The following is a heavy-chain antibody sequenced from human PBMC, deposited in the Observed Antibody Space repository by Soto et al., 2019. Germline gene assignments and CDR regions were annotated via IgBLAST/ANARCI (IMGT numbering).Heavy chain of an antibody. CDR2: IYYSGST. CDR3: ARHPSDFWFDP. J-gene: IGHJ5*02. Sequence: SETLSLTCSVFGGSISSSSYFRVLIRQPPGKGLEWIGSIYYSGSTYYNPSLKSRVTVSVDTSKNQFSLKLSSVTAADTAVYYCARHPSDFWFDPWGQGALVTVSS. CDR1: GGSISSSSYF. D-gene: IGHD2-21*02. V-gene: IGHV4-39*01.